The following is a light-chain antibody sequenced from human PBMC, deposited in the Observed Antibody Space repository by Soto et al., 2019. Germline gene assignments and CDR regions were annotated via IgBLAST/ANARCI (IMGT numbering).Light chain of an antibody. V-gene: IGKV2-30*02. CDR1: QSLVHSSGKTF. J-gene: IGKJ2*01. CDR2: KVS. CDR3: MQYAHWPHS. Sequence: EVVLTQSPVSLSASLARPASISCRASQSLVHSSGKTFFSWLVQRPGQPPGRLVYKVSNRASGVPERFSDSGSGTDFTLQIARVEGEDVGVYYCMQYAHWPHSFGQGTKLEIK.